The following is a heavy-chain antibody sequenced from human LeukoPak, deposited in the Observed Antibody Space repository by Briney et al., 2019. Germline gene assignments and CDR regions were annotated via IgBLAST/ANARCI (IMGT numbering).Heavy chain of an antibody. CDR3: ATGSDYGGNSAYYYGMDV. Sequence: ASVKVSCKASGGTFSKYTISWVRQRPGQGLEWMGGFDPEDGETIYAQKFQGRVTMTEDTSTDTAYMELSSLRSEDTAVYYCATGSDYGGNSAYYYGMDVWGQGTTVTVSS. CDR2: FDPEDGET. J-gene: IGHJ6*02. V-gene: IGHV1-24*01. CDR1: GGTFSKYT. D-gene: IGHD4-23*01.